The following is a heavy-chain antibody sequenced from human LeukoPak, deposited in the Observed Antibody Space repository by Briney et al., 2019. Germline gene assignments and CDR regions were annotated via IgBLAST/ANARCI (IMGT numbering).Heavy chain of an antibody. V-gene: IGHV3-15*01. CDR3: AWHYFDY. CDR1: GFTFSNAW. Sequence: GGSLRLSCAASGFTFSNAWMSWVRQAPGKGLEWIGRVKSKPDGGTTDYAAPVKGRFTVSRDDSKNTLYLQMNSLKIEDTAVYFCAWHYFDYWGQGTLVIVPS. J-gene: IGHJ4*02. CDR2: VKSKPDGGTT.